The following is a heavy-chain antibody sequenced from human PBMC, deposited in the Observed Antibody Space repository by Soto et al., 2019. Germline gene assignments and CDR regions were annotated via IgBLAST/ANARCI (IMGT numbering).Heavy chain of an antibody. V-gene: IGHV1-69*13. CDR1: GGTFSSYA. J-gene: IGHJ5*02. CDR2: IIPIFGTA. Sequence: VASVKVSCKASGGTFSSYAISWVRQAPGQGLEWMGGIIPIFGTANYAQKFQGRVTITADESTSTAYMELSSLRSEDTAVYYCARERGYSGYDPYFNWFDPWGQGTLVTVSS. CDR3: ARERGYSGYDPYFNWFDP. D-gene: IGHD5-12*01.